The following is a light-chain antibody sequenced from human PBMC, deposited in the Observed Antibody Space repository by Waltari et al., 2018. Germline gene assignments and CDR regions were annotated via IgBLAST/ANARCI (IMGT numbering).Light chain of an antibody. CDR1: SPNIGSHT. J-gene: IGLJ2*01. Sequence: QSVLTQPPSASGTPGQRVTISCSGSSPNIGSHTVNWYQQLPGTAPKLLIYSNNQRPSGVPDRFSGSKSGASASLAISGLQSEDETDYYCAAWDDRLNGVLFGGGTKLTVL. CDR3: AAWDDRLNGVL. CDR2: SNN. V-gene: IGLV1-44*01.